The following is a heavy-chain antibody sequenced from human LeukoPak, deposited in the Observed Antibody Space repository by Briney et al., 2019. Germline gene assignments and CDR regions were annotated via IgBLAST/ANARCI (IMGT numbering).Heavy chain of an antibody. D-gene: IGHD3-10*01. Sequence: ASVKVSCKAPGYTFTGYYMHWVRQAPGQGLEWMGWINPNSGGTNYAQKFQGRVTMTRDTSISTAYMELSRLRSDDTAVDYCAREVVTIVRGVSGPFDYWGQGTLVTVSS. CDR1: GYTFTGYY. V-gene: IGHV1-2*02. J-gene: IGHJ4*02. CDR3: AREVVTIVRGVSGPFDY. CDR2: INPNSGGT.